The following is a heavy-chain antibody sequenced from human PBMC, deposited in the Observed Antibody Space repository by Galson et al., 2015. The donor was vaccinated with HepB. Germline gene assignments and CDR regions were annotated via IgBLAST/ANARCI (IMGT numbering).Heavy chain of an antibody. D-gene: IGHD2-21*01. Sequence: PALVKPTQTLTLTCTFSGFSVNTAGVGVGWIRQPPGKALEWLALFYWDDDKHYNPFLKSRLSITKDASKNQVALMMTDMDPGDTATYFCAHRPLTFRSDRGGYWNYFDNWGQGTLVVVSS. CDR1: GFSVNTAGVG. CDR3: AHRPLTFRSDRGGYWNYFDN. J-gene: IGHJ4*02. V-gene: IGHV2-5*02. CDR2: FYWDDDK.